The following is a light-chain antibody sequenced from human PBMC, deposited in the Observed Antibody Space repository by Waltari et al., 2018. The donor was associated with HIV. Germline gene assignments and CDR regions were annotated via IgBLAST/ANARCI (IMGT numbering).Light chain of an antibody. CDR3: QQRTNWPRA. CDR2: DAS. CDR1: RSVNRY. V-gene: IGKV3-11*01. Sequence: EIVLTKSPATLSLSPGERATLSCRASRSVNRYLAWFQQKPGQAPRLLMYDASNRAPGIPARFSGSGSGTDFTLNISRVESEDFAVYYCQQRTNWPRAFGPGTTVDIK. J-gene: IGKJ3*01.